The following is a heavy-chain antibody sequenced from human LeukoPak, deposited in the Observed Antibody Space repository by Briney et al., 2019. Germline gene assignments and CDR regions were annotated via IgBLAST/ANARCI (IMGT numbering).Heavy chain of an antibody. CDR2: IYYSGST. Sequence: SETLSLTCTVSGGSISSYYWSWIRQPPGKGLEWIGYIYYSGSTNYNPSLKSRVTISVDTSKNQFSLKLSSVTAADTAVYYCARGSREMATDGLDYWGQGTLVTVSS. J-gene: IGHJ4*02. CDR3: ARGSREMATDGLDY. V-gene: IGHV4-59*01. CDR1: GGSISSYY. D-gene: IGHD5-24*01.